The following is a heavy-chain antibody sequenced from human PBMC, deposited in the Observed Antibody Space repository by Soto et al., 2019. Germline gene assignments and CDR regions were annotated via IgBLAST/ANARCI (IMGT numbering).Heavy chain of an antibody. CDR2: IYYTGST. CDR1: GDSISRGGYY. Sequence: QVQLQESGPGLVKPSQTLSLTCTVSGDSISRGGYYWSWIRQHPGKGLEWIGYIYYTGSTYYNPSFKSRVTISVDTSKNQFSLKVSSVTAEDSAVYYCARDPADRGDYVDYCGQVTLVTVSS. CDR3: ARDPADRGDYVDY. V-gene: IGHV4-31*03. J-gene: IGHJ4*02. D-gene: IGHD3-10*01.